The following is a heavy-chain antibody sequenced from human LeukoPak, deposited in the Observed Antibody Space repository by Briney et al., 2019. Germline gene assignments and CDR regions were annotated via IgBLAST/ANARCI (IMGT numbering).Heavy chain of an antibody. CDR2: ISSSSIYI. D-gene: IGHD7-27*01. V-gene: IGHV3-21*06. CDR3: AREEGGKLGIDYYFDY. Sequence: GGSLRLSCAASGFTLSSYSMNWVRQAPGKGLEGVSSISSSSIYIYYADSVKGRFTISRNNAKNSLYLQMNSLRAEDTAMYYCAREEGGKLGIDYYFDYWGQGTLVTVSS. CDR1: GFTLSSYS. J-gene: IGHJ4*02.